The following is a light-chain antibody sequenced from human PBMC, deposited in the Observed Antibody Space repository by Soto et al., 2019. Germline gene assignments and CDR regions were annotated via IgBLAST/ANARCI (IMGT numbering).Light chain of an antibody. Sequence: ETVMTQSPATLSVSPGERATLSCMASQSVSSNLAWYQQKPGQAPRLLIHGASTRATGIPDRFSGSGSGTDFTLTISRLEPEDFAVYYCQQYGGSPRTFGQGTKVDI. J-gene: IGKJ1*01. CDR2: GAS. V-gene: IGKV3-20*01. CDR3: QQYGGSPRT. CDR1: QSVSSN.